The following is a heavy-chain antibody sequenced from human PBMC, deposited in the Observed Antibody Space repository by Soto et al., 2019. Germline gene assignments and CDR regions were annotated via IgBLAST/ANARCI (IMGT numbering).Heavy chain of an antibody. D-gene: IGHD5-18*01. V-gene: IGHV3-23*01. CDR3: AKNGYNYDFFDY. CDR1: RFTFNIYA. J-gene: IGHJ4*02. CDR2: ISATGST. Sequence: DVQLLESGGGLVQPGGSLRLSCAASRFTFNIYAMSWVRQAPGKGLEWISGISATGSTDYADSVKGRFTISRDNSKNTLFLQMNSLRAEDTAVYYCAKNGYNYDFFDYWGQGTLVTVSS.